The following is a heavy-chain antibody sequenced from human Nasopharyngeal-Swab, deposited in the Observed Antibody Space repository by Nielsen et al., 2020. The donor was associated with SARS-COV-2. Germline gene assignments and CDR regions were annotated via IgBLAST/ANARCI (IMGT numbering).Heavy chain of an antibody. J-gene: IGHJ5*02. V-gene: IGHV3-11*01. CDR1: GFTLSDYY. CDR3: ARTYYYDSSGYYYVWFDP. CDR2: ISSSGSTI. Sequence: GESLKISCAASGFTLSDYYMSWIRQAPGKGLEWVSYISSSGSTIYYADSVKGRFTISRDNAKNSLYLQMNSLRAEDTAVYYCARTYYYDSSGYYYVWFDPWGQGTLVTVSS. D-gene: IGHD3-22*01.